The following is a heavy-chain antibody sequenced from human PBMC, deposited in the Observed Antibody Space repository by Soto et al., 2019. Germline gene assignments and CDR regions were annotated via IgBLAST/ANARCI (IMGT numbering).Heavy chain of an antibody. CDR2: IYSGGST. Sequence: GGSLRLSCAASGFTVSSNYMSWVRQAPGKGLEWVSVIYSGGSTYYADSVKGRFTISRDDSKNTLYLQMNSLRAEDTAVYYCARDVVVVAATGANDAFDIWGKGTMVTVS. J-gene: IGHJ3*02. D-gene: IGHD2-15*01. CDR3: ARDVVVVAATGANDAFDI. V-gene: IGHV3-66*01. CDR1: GFTVSSNY.